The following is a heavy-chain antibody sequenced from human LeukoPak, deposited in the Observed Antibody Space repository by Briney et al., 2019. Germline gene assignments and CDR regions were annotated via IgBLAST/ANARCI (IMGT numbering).Heavy chain of an antibody. Sequence: SETLSLTCAVYGGSFSGYYWSWIRQPPGKGPEWIGEINHSGSTNYNPSLKSRVTILVDTSKNQFSLKLSSVTAADTAVYYCARGMATRKRQYYYYYMDVWGKGTTVTVSS. CDR3: ARGMATRKRQYYYYYMDV. CDR1: GGSFSGYY. CDR2: INHSGST. V-gene: IGHV4-34*01. J-gene: IGHJ6*03. D-gene: IGHD5-12*01.